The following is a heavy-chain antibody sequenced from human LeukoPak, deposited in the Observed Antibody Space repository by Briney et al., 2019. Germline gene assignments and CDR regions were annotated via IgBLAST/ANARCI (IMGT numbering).Heavy chain of an antibody. J-gene: IGHJ5*02. Sequence: GGSLRLSCAASGFTVSSNYMSWVRQAPGKGLEWVSIIYSGGSTYYADSVKGRFTISRDNSKNTLYLQMNSLRAEDTAVYYCAREGSTNWFDRWGQGTLVTVSS. CDR1: GFTVSSNY. CDR2: IYSGGST. CDR3: AREGSTNWFDR. V-gene: IGHV3-53*01.